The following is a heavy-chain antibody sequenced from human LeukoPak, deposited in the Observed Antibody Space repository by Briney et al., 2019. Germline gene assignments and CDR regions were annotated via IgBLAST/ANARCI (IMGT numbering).Heavy chain of an antibody. CDR2: IDRDGSGT. CDR1: GFTFSGYW. D-gene: IGHD5-18*01. J-gene: IGHJ4*02. V-gene: IGHV3-74*03. Sequence: GGSLRLSCAASGFTFSGYWMHWVRQVPGKGLVWVSHIDRDGSGTTYADSVKGRFTISRDNVKNTLYLQVSSLRAEDTAVYYCAKDRYSYAFEYSDSWGQGTLVTVSS. CDR3: AKDRYSYAFEYSDS.